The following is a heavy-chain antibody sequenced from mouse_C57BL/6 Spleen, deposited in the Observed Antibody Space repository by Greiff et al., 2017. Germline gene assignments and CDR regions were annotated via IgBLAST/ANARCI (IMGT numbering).Heavy chain of an antibody. Sequence: QVQLQQPGAELVKPGASVKLSCKASGYTFTSYWMHWVKQRPGQGLEWIGMIHPSSGSTNYNEKFKSKATLTVDKSSSTAYMQLSSLTSEDSAVYYCAKWLPNWYFDVWGTGTTVTVSS. V-gene: IGHV1-64*01. J-gene: IGHJ1*03. CDR3: AKWLPNWYFDV. D-gene: IGHD2-2*01. CDR2: IHPSSGST. CDR1: GYTFTSYW.